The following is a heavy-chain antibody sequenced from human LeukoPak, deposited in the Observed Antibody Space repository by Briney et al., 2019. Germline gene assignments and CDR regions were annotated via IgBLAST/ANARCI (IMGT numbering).Heavy chain of an antibody. D-gene: IGHD6-19*01. J-gene: IGHJ4*02. CDR2: INHSGST. Sequence: SETLSLTCAVYGGSFSGYYWSWIRQPPGKGLEWIGEINHSGSTNYNPSLKSRVTISVDTSKNQFSLKLSSVTAADTAVYYCARVGAVAGMETSGYWGQGTLVTVSS. CDR1: GGSFSGYY. V-gene: IGHV4-34*01. CDR3: ARVGAVAGMETSGY.